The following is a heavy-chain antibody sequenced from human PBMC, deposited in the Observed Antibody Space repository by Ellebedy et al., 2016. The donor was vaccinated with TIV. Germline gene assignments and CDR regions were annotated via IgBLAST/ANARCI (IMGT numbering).Heavy chain of an antibody. Sequence: GESLKISCAASGFTFSSFAMYWVRQAPGKGLEWVAIVSFDIDKKFYTDSVKGRFTISRDNSKNTLYLDMNSLGVDDTAVYYCARDLTQYASGAGLSDSWGQGTLVTVSS. CDR1: GFTFSSFA. V-gene: IGHV3-30*03. J-gene: IGHJ4*02. D-gene: IGHD2-2*01. CDR3: ARDLTQYASGAGLSDS. CDR2: VSFDIDKK.